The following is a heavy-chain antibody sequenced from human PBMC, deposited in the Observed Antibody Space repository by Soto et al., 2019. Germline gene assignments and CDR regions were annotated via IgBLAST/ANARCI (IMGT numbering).Heavy chain of an antibody. Sequence: GGSLRLSCAASGFSLINYWMEWVRQAPGKGLVWVSRINNDGSGTRYADSVKGRFTISRDNAKNTLYLQMNSLRAEDTAVYYCARPRSGYYTDYWGQGTLVTVSS. CDR3: ARPRSGYYTDY. CDR1: GFSLINYW. J-gene: IGHJ4*02. V-gene: IGHV3-74*01. CDR2: INNDGSGT. D-gene: IGHD3-3*01.